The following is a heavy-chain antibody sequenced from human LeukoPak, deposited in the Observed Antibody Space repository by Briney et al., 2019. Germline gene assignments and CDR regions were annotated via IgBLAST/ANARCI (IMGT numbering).Heavy chain of an antibody. CDR3: ARARGGGGPFDS. CDR2: MYHSGSS. Sequence: SETLSLTCTVSGGSISSYYWGWLRQPPGKGLELIGSMYHSGSSHYNPSLKSRVTISVDTSENQFSLKLSSVTAADTAVYYCARARGGGGPFDSWGQGTLVTVSS. J-gene: IGHJ4*02. V-gene: IGHV4-38-2*02. D-gene: IGHD3-16*01. CDR1: GGSISSYY.